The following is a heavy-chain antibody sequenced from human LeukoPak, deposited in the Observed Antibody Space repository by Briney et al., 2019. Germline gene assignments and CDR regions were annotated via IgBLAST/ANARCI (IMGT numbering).Heavy chain of an antibody. J-gene: IGHJ4*02. Sequence: PSETLSLTCAVSGGSISSGGYSWSWIRQPPGKGLEWIGYIYHSGSTYYNPSLKSRVTISVDRSKNQFSLKLSSVTAAATAVYYCARGRDGSELDYWGQGTLVTVSS. CDR2: IYHSGST. CDR1: GGSISSGGYS. V-gene: IGHV4-30-2*01. CDR3: ARGRDGSELDY. D-gene: IGHD3-10*01.